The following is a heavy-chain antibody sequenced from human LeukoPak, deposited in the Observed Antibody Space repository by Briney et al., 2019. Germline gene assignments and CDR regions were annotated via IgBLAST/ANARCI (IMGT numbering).Heavy chain of an antibody. CDR2: ISSSSSYI. CDR1: EFTFSSYS. Sequence: GGSLRLSCAASEFTFSSYSMNWVRQAPGKGLEWVSSISSSSSYIYYADSVKGRFTISRDNAKNSLYLQMNSLRAEDTAVYYCARGGSGGYGDYDDYWGQGTLVTVSS. J-gene: IGHJ4*02. CDR3: ARGGSGGYGDYDDY. V-gene: IGHV3-21*01. D-gene: IGHD1-26*01.